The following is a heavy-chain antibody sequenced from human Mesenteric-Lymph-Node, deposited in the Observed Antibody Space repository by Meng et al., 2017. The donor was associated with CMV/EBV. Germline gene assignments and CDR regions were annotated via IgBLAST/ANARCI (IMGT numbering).Heavy chain of an antibody. CDR3: ARDSARIVVVPAAHGMDV. CDR2: ISSSGSTI. CDR1: GFTFSDYY. D-gene: IGHD2-2*01. Sequence: GESLKISCAASGFTFSDYYMSWIRQAPGKGLEWVSCISSSGSTIYYADSVKGRFTISRDNAKNSLYLQMNSLRAEDTAVYYCARDSARIVVVPAAHGMDVWGQGTTVTVSS. J-gene: IGHJ6*02. V-gene: IGHV3-11*01.